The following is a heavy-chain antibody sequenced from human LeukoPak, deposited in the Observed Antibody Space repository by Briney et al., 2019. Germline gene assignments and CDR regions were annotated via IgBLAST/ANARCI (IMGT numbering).Heavy chain of an antibody. V-gene: IGHV4-31*03. CDR1: GGSISSGGYY. Sequence: SQTLSLTCTVSGGSISSGGYYWSWIRQHPGKGLEWIGYIYYSGSTYYNPSLKSRVTISVDTSKNQFSLKLSSVTAADTAVYYCARDGIVGATSGLGYWGQGTLVNVSS. D-gene: IGHD1-26*01. J-gene: IGHJ4*02. CDR3: ARDGIVGATSGLGY. CDR2: IYYSGST.